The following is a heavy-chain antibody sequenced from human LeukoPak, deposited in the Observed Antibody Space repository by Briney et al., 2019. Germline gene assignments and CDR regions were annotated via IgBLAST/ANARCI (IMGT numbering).Heavy chain of an antibody. CDR2: IYTSGST. Sequence: PSETLSLTCTVSGGSISSYYWSWIRQPAGKGLEWIGRIYTSGSTNYNPSLKSRVTMSVDTSKNQFSLKLSSVTAPDTAVYYCASGEYSYGTFDYWGQGTLVTVSS. V-gene: IGHV4-4*07. CDR1: GGSISSYY. CDR3: ASGEYSYGTFDY. J-gene: IGHJ4*02. D-gene: IGHD5-18*01.